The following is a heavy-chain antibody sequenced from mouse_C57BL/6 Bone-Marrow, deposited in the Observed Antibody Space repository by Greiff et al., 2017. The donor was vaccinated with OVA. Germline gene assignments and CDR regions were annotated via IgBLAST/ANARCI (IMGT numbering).Heavy chain of an antibody. J-gene: IGHJ3*01. CDR1: GYSFTGYY. CDR3: ARGGTSPFAY. V-gene: IGHV1-42*01. D-gene: IGHD4-1*01. CDR2: INPSTGGT. Sequence: EVKLVESGPELVKPGASVKISCKASGYSFTGYYMNWVKQSPEKSLEWIGEINPSTGGTSYNQKFKAKATLTVDKSSSTAYMQLQSLTSEDSAVYYCARGGTSPFAYWGQGTLVTGSA.